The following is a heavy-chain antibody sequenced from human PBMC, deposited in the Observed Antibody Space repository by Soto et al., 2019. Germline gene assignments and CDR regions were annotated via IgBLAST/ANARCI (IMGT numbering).Heavy chain of an antibody. CDR2: INHSGST. D-gene: IGHD6-6*01. CDR3: ARGRIAARLRWFDP. Sequence: SETLSLTCAVYGGSFSGYYWSWIRQPPGKGLEWIGEINHSGSTNYNPSLKSRVTISVDTSKNQFSLKLSSVTAADTAVYYCARGRIAARLRWFDPWGQGTLVTVSS. J-gene: IGHJ5*02. V-gene: IGHV4-34*01. CDR1: GGSFSGYY.